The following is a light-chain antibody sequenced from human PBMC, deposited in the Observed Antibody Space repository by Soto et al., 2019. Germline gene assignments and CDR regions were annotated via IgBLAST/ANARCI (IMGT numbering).Light chain of an antibody. CDR1: SSDVGGYNY. CDR3: SSYKRSREKV. Sequence: QAALTQPASVSGSPGQSITISCTGTSSDVGGYNYVSWYQQYPGKAPKLMIHDVSNRPSGVSDRFSGSKSGNTASLTISGLRAEAEANYYCSSYKRSREKVFETGTKLPVL. CDR2: DVS. V-gene: IGLV2-14*01. J-gene: IGLJ1*01.